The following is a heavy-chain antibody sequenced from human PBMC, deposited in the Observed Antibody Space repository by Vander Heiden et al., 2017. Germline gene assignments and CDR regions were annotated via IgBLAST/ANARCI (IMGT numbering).Heavy chain of an antibody. Sequence: QPQLLVSGPGLVKLSETLSHTCTVSGGSISSSSYYWCWIRQPPGQGLAWIGSVHYSGGSDDNRTLSGRVTISGDTSKTQFSLKLGSGAAADPAGYYCARLARQTRRVGEWLVRVNNWFDPWGQGTLVTVSS. J-gene: IGHJ5*02. V-gene: IGHV4-39*01. CDR3: ARLARQTRRVGEWLVRVNNWFDP. CDR2: VHYSGGS. D-gene: IGHD6-19*01. CDR1: GGSISSSSYY.